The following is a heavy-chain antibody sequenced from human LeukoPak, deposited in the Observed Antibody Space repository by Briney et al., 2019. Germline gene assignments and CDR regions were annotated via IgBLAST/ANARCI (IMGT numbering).Heavy chain of an antibody. CDR1: GFTFSYYG. J-gene: IGHJ6*03. CDR2: VTGSGTST. CDR3: AKLGKTENHYGSGRFPYYYYMDV. D-gene: IGHD3-10*01. Sequence: GGSLRLSCAASGFTFSYYGMNWVRQAPGKGLEWVSGVTGSGTSTYYADSVRGRFTISRDNSKNSLYLQMNSLRAEDTAVYYCAKLGKTENHYGSGRFPYYYYMDVWGKGTTVTISS. V-gene: IGHV3-23*01.